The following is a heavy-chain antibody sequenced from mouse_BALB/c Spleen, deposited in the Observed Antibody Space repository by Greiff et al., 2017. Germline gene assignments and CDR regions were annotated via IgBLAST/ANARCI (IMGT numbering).Heavy chain of an antibody. CDR2: ISYDGSN. Sequence: EVQLVESGPGLVKPSQSLSLTCSVTGYSITSGYYWNWIRQFPGNKLEWMGYISYDGSNNYNPSLKNRISITRDTSKNQFFLKLNSVTTEDTATYYCAREVRRRVDYFDYWGQGTTLTVSS. J-gene: IGHJ2*01. CDR1: GYSITSGYY. CDR3: AREVRRRVDYFDY. D-gene: IGHD2-14*01. V-gene: IGHV3-6*02.